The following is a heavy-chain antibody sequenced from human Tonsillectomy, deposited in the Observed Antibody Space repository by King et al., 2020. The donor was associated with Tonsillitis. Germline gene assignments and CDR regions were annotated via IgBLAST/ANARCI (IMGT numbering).Heavy chain of an antibody. CDR2: ISWNSGNI. CDR3: AKSIPLAGTPHYYYYYAMDV. J-gene: IGHJ6*02. CDR1: GFTFDDYA. V-gene: IGHV3-9*01. D-gene: IGHD6-19*01. Sequence: QLVQSGGGLVQPGRSLRLSCAASGFTFDDYAMHWVRQAPGKGLEWVSGISWNSGNIGYADSVKGRFTISRDNAKNSLYLQMSSLRAEDTALYYCAKSIPLAGTPHYYYYYAMDVGGQGTTVTVSS.